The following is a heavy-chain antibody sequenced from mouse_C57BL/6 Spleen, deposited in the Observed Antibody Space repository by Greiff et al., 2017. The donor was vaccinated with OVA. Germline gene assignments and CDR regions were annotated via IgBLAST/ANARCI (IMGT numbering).Heavy chain of an antibody. CDR1: GYTFTSYW. D-gene: IGHD2-5*01. CDR2: IHPNSGST. V-gene: IGHV1-64*01. Sequence: VKLQQPGAELVKPGASVKLSCKASGYTFTSYWMHWVKQRPGQGLEWIGMIHPNSGSTNYNEKFKSKATLTVDKSSSTAYMQLSSLTSEDSAVYYCARSGYSNYPDYWGQGTTLTVSS. J-gene: IGHJ2*01. CDR3: ARSGYSNYPDY.